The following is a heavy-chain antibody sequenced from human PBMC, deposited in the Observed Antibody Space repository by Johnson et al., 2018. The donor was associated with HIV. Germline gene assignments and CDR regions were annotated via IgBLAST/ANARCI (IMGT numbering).Heavy chain of an antibody. CDR1: GFTFSNYP. V-gene: IGHV3-30*04. J-gene: IGHJ3*02. Sequence: MQLVESGGGVVQPGRSLRLSCAASGFTFSNYPMHWVRQAPGKGLEWVAVISFDGTNKYYADSVRGRFTISRDDSKNTLYLQMNSLKTEDTAVNYCTTDRPSCRDTSCYNALDIWGRGTMVTVSS. D-gene: IGHD2-2*02. CDR2: ISFDGTNK. CDR3: TTDRPSCRDTSCYNALDI.